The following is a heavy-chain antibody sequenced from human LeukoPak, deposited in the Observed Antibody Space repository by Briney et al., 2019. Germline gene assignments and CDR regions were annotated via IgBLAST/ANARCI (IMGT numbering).Heavy chain of an antibody. J-gene: IGHJ3*02. CDR1: GFTFSNYA. V-gene: IGHV3-23*01. Sequence: GGSLRLSFVASGFTFSNYAMGWVRQAPGKRPEWVSSLTDSGGTTYYVDSVKGRFAISRDNSKNTLYLHMNGLRAEDTAVYYCAKKRDAFDIWGQGTVVTVSS. D-gene: IGHD5-24*01. CDR3: AKKRDAFDI. CDR2: LTDSGGTT.